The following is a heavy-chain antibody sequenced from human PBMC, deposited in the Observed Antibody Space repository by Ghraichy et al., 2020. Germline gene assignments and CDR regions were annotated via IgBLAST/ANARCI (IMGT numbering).Heavy chain of an antibody. D-gene: IGHD4-17*01. CDR1: GFTFSSYA. J-gene: IGHJ4*02. Sequence: GGSLRLSCAASGFTFSSYAMNWVRQAPGKGLEWVSGISGNGGNTYYADSVKGRFTISRDNSKNTLYLQMNTLRAEDTAVYYCAKVVTIHDNQDYWGQGTLVTVSS. CDR2: ISGNGGNT. CDR3: AKVVTIHDNQDY. V-gene: IGHV3-23*01.